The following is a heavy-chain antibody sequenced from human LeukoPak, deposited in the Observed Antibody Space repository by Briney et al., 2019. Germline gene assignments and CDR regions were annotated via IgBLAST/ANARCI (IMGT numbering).Heavy chain of an antibody. CDR1: GGSFSGYY. V-gene: IGHV4-34*01. Sequence: SETLSLTCAVYGGSFSGYYWSWIRQPPGKGLEWIGEINHSGSTNYNPSLKSRVTISVDTSKNQFSLKLSSVTAADTAVYYCARHPGITRNWFDPWGQGTLVTVSS. CDR2: INHSGST. D-gene: IGHD3-10*01. J-gene: IGHJ5*02. CDR3: ARHPGITRNWFDP.